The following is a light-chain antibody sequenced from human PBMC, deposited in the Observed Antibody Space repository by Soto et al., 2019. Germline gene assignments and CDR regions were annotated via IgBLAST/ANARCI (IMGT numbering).Light chain of an antibody. CDR1: SGHSSYA. CDR2: LNSDGSH. J-gene: IGLJ3*02. V-gene: IGLV4-69*01. CDR3: QTWGTGIRV. Sequence: QAVVTQSPSASASLGASVKLTCTLSSGHSSYAIAWHQQQPEKGPRYLMKLNSDGSHSKGDGIPDRFSGSSSGAERYLTISXLQSEDEADYYCQTWGTGIRVFGGGTKLTVL.